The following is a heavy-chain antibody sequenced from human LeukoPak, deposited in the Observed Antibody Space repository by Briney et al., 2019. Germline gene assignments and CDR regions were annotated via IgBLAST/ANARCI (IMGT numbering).Heavy chain of an antibody. CDR2: IYTSGST. D-gene: IGHD6-19*01. CDR3: ARERSSIAVAHFDY. V-gene: IGHV4-4*07. CDR1: GGSISSYY. J-gene: IGHJ4*02. Sequence: PSETLSLTCTVSGGSISSYYWSWTRQPAGKGLEWIGRIYTSGSTNYNPSLKSRVTMSVDTSKNQFSLKLSSVTAADTAVYYCARERSSIAVAHFDYWGQGTLVTVSS.